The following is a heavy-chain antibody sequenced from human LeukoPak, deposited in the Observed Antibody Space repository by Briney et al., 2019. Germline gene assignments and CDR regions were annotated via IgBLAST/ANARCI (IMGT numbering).Heavy chain of an antibody. V-gene: IGHV4-34*01. Sequence: SETLSLTCAVSGGSFSGHYWNWIRQPPGKGLEWIGEINHGGSTNYDPSLKSRVTISVDTSQNQFSLRLSSVTAADAAVYYCARGRYVTTRGGAAAGFLDYWGQGTLVTVST. D-gene: IGHD6-13*01. CDR3: ARGRYVTTRGGAAAGFLDY. J-gene: IGHJ4*02. CDR2: INHGGST. CDR1: GGSFSGHY.